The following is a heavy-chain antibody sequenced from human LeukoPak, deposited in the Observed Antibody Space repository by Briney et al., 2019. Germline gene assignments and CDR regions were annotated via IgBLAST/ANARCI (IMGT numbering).Heavy chain of an antibody. J-gene: IGHJ4*02. CDR3: ARARYYSGGSCYPFDY. V-gene: IGHV3-21*01. Sequence: GGSLRLSCAASGFTFSSYSMNWVRQAPGKGLEWVSSISSSSSYIYYADSVKGRFTISRDNAKNSLYLQMNSLRAEDTAVYYCARARYYSGGSCYPFDYWGQGTLVTVSS. CDR1: GFTFSSYS. CDR2: ISSSSSYI. D-gene: IGHD2-15*01.